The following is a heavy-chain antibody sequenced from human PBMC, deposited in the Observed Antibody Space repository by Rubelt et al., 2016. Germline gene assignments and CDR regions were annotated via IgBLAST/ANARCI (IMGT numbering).Heavy chain of an antibody. CDR1: GGSVSTGSYF. D-gene: IGHD3-9*01. CDR3: AGHTRPVLRYFDWLLPLDY. J-gene: IGHJ4*02. Sequence: QVQLRESGPGLVKPSETLSLTCSVSGGSVSTGSYFWNWIRQPPGKGLEWIGYFYSGGTNYKPSLMSRVIISVDTSTNLFSRNLRSVTAADTAVYYCAGHTRPVLRYFDWLLPLDYWGQGTLVTVSS. V-gene: IGHV4-61*01. CDR2: FYSGGT.